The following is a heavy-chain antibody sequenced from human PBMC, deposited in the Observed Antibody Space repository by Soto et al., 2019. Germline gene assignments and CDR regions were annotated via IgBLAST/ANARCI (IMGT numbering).Heavy chain of an antibody. D-gene: IGHD3-22*01. J-gene: IGHJ4*02. V-gene: IGHV3-30-3*01. CDR2: ISYDGSNK. Sequence: QVQLVESGGGVVQPGRSLRLSCAASGFTFSSYAMHWVRQAPGKGLEWGAVISYDGSNKSYADSVKGRFTISRDNSKNTLYLQMNSLRAEDTAVYYCAREKGVIVVVSLAYWGQGTLVTVSS. CDR3: AREKGVIVVVSLAY. CDR1: GFTFSSYA.